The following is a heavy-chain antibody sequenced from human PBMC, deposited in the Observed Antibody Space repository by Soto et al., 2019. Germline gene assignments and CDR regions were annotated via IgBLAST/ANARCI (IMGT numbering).Heavy chain of an antibody. D-gene: IGHD3-10*01. CDR3: ASGSGSYYSWFDP. J-gene: IGHJ5*02. CDR2: IYYSRST. Sequence: SETLSLTCTVSGGSISSGGYYWSWIRQHPGKGLEWIGYIYYSRSTYYNPSLKSRVTISVDTSKNQFSLKLSSVTAADTAVYYCASGSGSYYSWFDPWGQGTLVTVYS. CDR1: GGSISSGGYY. V-gene: IGHV4-31*03.